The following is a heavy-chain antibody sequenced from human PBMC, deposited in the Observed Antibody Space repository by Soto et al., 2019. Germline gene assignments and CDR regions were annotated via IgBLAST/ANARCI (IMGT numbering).Heavy chain of an antibody. CDR3: AREDITMVRGVIINRLYYFDY. J-gene: IGHJ4*01. CDR1: GGTFSSYA. D-gene: IGHD3-10*01. Sequence: QVQLVQSGAEVKKPGSSVKVSCKASGGTFSSYAISWVRQAPGQGLEWMGGIIPIFGTANYAQKFQGRVTITADESTSTAYMELSSLRSEDTAVYYCAREDITMVRGVIINRLYYFDYWGHGTLVTVSS. CDR2: IIPIFGTA. V-gene: IGHV1-69*01.